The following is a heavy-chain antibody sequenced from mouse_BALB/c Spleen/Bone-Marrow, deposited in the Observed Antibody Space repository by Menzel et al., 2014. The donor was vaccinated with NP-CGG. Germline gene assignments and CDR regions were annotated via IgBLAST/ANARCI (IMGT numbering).Heavy chain of an antibody. J-gene: IGHJ2*01. D-gene: IGHD1-2*01. CDR2: INPESRTI. Sequence: EVMLVESGGGLVQPGGSLKLSCAASGFDFSRYWMSWVRQAPGKGLEWIGEINPESRTINYSPSLKDKFIISRDNAKNTLYLRLNKVRSEDTALYYCARLDYYGCLNYWGQGTTLTVSS. CDR1: GFDFSRYW. CDR3: ARLDYYGCLNY. V-gene: IGHV4-1*02.